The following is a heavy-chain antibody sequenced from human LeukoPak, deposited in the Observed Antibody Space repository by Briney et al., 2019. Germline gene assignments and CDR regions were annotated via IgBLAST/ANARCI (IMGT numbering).Heavy chain of an antibody. CDR1: GFTFGSYG. V-gene: IGHV3-33*01. CDR2: IWYDGSNK. D-gene: IGHD6-19*01. CDR3: ARSQWLGEGGDYFDY. Sequence: GGSLRLSCAASGFTFGSYGMHWVRQAPGKGLEWVAVIWYDGSNKYYADSVKGRFTISRDNSKNTLYLQMNSLRAEDTAVYYCARSQWLGEGGDYFDYWGQGTLVTVSS. J-gene: IGHJ4*02.